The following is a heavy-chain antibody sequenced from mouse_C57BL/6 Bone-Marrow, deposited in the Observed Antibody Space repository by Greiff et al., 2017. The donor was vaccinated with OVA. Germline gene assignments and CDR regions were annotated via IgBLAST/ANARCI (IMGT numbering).Heavy chain of an antibody. V-gene: IGHV14-3*01. CDR1: GFNIKNPY. Sequence: EVQLQQSVAELVRPGASVKLSCTASGFNIKNPYMHWVKQRPEQGLEWIGRIDPANGNTKYAPKFQGKATITADTSSNTAYLQLSSLTSEDTAIYYCARGIYGYDGYFDVWGTGTTVTVSS. J-gene: IGHJ1*03. CDR3: ARGIYGYDGYFDV. D-gene: IGHD2-2*01. CDR2: IDPANGNT.